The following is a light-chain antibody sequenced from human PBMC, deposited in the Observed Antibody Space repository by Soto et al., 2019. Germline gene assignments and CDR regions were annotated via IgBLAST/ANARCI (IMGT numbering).Light chain of an antibody. CDR2: DVS. Sequence: QSVLTQPASVSGSRGQSITISCTGTSSDVGGYNYVSWYQQHPGKAPKLMIYDVSNRPSVVSNRFSGSKSGNTASLTISGLQAEDEADYYCSSYTSSSTHNYVFGTGTKLTVL. CDR1: SSDVGGYNY. CDR3: SSYTSSSTHNYV. J-gene: IGLJ1*01. V-gene: IGLV2-14*01.